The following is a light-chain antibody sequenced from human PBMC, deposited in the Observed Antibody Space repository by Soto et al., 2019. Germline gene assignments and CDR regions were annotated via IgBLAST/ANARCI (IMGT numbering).Light chain of an antibody. CDR3: QHYGSSLWT. CDR1: QSVSSSY. Sequence: EIVLTQSPGTLSLSPGERVTLSCRASQSVSSSYLAWYQQKPGQAPRLLIYGASSRATGITDRFSGSGSGTDFTLTISRLEPEDFAVYYCQHYGSSLWTFGQGTEVEIK. V-gene: IGKV3-20*01. CDR2: GAS. J-gene: IGKJ1*01.